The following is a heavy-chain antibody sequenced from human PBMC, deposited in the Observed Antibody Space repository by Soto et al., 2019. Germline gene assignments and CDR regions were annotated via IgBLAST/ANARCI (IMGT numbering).Heavy chain of an antibody. D-gene: IGHD3-10*01. J-gene: IGHJ6*02. CDR3: ARLPLWYYYVSGSPGNYYYGMDV. CDR1: GYSFTSYW. V-gene: IGHV5-51*01. Sequence: GESLKISCKGSGYSFTSYWIGWVRQMPGKGLEWMGIIYPGDSDTRYSPSFQGQVTISADKSISTAYLQWSSLKASDTAMYYCARLPLWYYYVSGSPGNYYYGMDVWGQGTTVTVSS. CDR2: IYPGDSDT.